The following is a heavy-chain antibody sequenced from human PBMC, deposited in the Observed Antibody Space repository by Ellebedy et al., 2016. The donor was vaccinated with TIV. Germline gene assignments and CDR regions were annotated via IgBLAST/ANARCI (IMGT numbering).Heavy chain of an antibody. Sequence: GESLKISCAASGFIVSSNYMSWVRQAPGKGLEWVANIKQGGSEIHYADSVKGRFTISRDNAKSSLYLQMNSLRAEDTAVYYCAREAISYATSGYYFDYWGQGTLVTVSS. V-gene: IGHV3-7*01. J-gene: IGHJ4*02. D-gene: IGHD3-16*01. CDR1: GFIVSSNY. CDR2: IKQGGSEI. CDR3: AREAISYATSGYYFDY.